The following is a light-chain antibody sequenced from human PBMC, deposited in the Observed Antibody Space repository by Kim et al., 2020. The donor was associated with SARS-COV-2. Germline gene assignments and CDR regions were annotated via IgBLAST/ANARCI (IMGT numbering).Light chain of an antibody. Sequence: EPPGQTARVSCSGDKLGDKYACWYQQKPGQSPVLVIYQESKRPSGIPERFSGANSGNTATLTISGTQAMDEADYYCKAWDSSTVVFGGGTQLTVL. CDR1: KLGDKY. J-gene: IGLJ2*01. V-gene: IGLV3-1*01. CDR2: QES. CDR3: KAWDSSTVV.